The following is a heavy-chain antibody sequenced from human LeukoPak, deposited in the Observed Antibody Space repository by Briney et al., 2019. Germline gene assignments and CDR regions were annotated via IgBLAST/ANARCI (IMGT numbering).Heavy chain of an antibody. D-gene: IGHD6-19*01. V-gene: IGHV4-39*07. CDR1: GGSISSTSYY. J-gene: IGHJ6*03. CDR2: FYYSGST. CDR3: ARLRSGWSDSYYYYMDV. Sequence: SETLSLTCTVSGGSISSTSYYWGWIRQPPGKGLEWIGSFYYSGSTYYNPSLKSRVTISGDTSKNQFSLKLSSVTAADTAVYYCARLRSGWSDSYYYYMDVWGKGTTVTVSS.